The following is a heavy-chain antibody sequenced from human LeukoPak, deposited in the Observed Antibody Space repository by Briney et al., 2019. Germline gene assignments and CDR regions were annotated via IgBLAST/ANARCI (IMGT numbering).Heavy chain of an antibody. J-gene: IGHJ6*04. CDR2: IIPILGTT. CDR1: GGTFSSDA. D-gene: IGHD3/OR15-3a*01. CDR3: ARSSCEEFFDCNYNMDV. V-gene: IGHV1-69*06. Sequence: GASVKVSCKTSGGTFSSDAISWVRQAPGQGLQWMGGIIPILGTTNYAQKFQGRVMMTADKSPSTVYMELSGLRSGDTAVYYCARSSCEEFFDCNYNMDVRGKGTTVTVSS.